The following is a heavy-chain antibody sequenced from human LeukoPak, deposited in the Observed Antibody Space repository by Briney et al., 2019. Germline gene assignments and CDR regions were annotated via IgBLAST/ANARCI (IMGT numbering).Heavy chain of an antibody. D-gene: IGHD1-26*01. Sequence: SETLSLTCAVYGGSFSGYYWSWIRQHPGKGLEWIGEINHSGSTNYNPSLKSRVTISVDTSKNQFSLKLSSVTAADTAVYYCVREGPIVGATDFDYWGQGTLVTVSS. CDR1: GGSFSGYY. CDR3: VREGPIVGATDFDY. J-gene: IGHJ4*02. CDR2: INHSGST. V-gene: IGHV4-34*01.